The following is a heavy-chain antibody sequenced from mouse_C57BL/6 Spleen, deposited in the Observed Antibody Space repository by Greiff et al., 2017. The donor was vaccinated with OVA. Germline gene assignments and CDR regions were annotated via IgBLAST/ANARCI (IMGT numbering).Heavy chain of an antibody. J-gene: IGHJ2*01. V-gene: IGHV1-61*01. Sequence: VQLQQPGAELVRPGSSVKLSCKASGYTFTSYWMDWVKQRPGQGLEWIGNIYPSDSETHYNQKFKDKATLTVDKSSSTAYMQLRSLTSEDSAVFSCARGTYCGSSYVAPLDWGKGTTLTVSA. CDR3: ARGTYCGSSYVAPLD. D-gene: IGHD1-1*01. CDR1: GYTFTSYW. CDR2: IYPSDSET.